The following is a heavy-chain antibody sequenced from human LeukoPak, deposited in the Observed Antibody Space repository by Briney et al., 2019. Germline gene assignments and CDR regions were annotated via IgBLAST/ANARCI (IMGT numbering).Heavy chain of an antibody. CDR2: VYSGGST. V-gene: IGHV3-66*04. CDR3: ARRYYSMDV. CDR1: GFTVSSSY. Sequence: GGSLRLSCAASGFTVSSSYMTSVRQAPGKGLEWVSVVYSGGSTYYADSVKGRFTISRDNSRNTLYLQMSSLRAEDTAVYYCARRYYSMDVWGQGTTVTVSS. J-gene: IGHJ6*02.